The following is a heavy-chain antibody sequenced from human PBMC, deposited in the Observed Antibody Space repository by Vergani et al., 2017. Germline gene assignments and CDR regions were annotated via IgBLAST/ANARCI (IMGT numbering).Heavy chain of an antibody. J-gene: IGHJ3*02. CDR2: INPSGGST. CDR1: GYTFTRYY. CDR3: AREQWHSAFDI. D-gene: IGHD6-19*01. V-gene: IGHV1-46*01. Sequence: QVQLVQSGAEVKKPGASVKVSCKASGYTFTRYYIHWVRQAPGQGLEWMGIINPSGGSTNYAQKFQGRVTMTRDTSTSTFYMELSSLRSEDTAVYFCAREQWHSAFDIWGQGTMVTVSS.